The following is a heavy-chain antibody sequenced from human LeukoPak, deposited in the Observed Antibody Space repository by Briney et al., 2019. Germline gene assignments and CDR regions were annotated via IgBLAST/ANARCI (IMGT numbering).Heavy chain of an antibody. D-gene: IGHD3-10*01. CDR2: ISGSGGST. CDR1: GFTFSSYA. CDR3: AKDPFGESLYYFDY. V-gene: IGHV3-23*01. J-gene: IGHJ4*02. Sequence: PGGSLRLSCAASGFTFSSYAMSWVRQAPGKGLEWVSAISGSGGSTYYADSVKGRSTISRDNSKNTLYLQMNSLRAEDTAVYYCAKDPFGESLYYFDYWGQGTLVTVSS.